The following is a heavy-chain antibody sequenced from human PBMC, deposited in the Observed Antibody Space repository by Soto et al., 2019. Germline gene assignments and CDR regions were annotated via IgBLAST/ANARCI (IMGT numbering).Heavy chain of an antibody. CDR2: IYYSGST. V-gene: IGHV4-39*01. Sequence: SSETLSLTCTVSGGSISSSSYYWGWIRQPPGKGLEWIGSIYYSGSTYYNPSLKSRVTISVDTSKNQFSLKLSSVTAADTAVYYCARHGGALAYYYGMDVWGQGTTVTVSS. CDR1: GGSISSSSYY. J-gene: IGHJ6*02. D-gene: IGHD3-16*01. CDR3: ARHGGALAYYYGMDV.